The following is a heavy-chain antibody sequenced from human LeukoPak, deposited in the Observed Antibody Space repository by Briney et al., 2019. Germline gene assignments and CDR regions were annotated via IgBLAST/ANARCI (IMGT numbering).Heavy chain of an antibody. CDR2: IYYSGST. CDR1: GGSISSGDYY. J-gene: IGHJ5*02. CDR3: ARGPSSSWFSRVWRNWFDP. D-gene: IGHD6-13*01. V-gene: IGHV4-30-4*01. Sequence: SETLSLTCTVSGGSISSGDYYWSWIRQPPGKGLEWIGYIYYSGSTNYNPSLKSRVTISVDTSKNQFSLKLSSVTAADTAVYYCARGPSSSWFSRVWRNWFDPWGQGTLVTVSS.